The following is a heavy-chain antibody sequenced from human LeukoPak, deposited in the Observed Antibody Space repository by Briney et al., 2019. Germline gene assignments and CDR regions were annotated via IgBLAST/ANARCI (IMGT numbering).Heavy chain of an antibody. D-gene: IGHD3-22*01. Sequence: SETLSLTCTVSGGSISSYYWSWIRQPPGKGLEWIGYIYHSGSTYYNPSLKSRVTISVDRSKNQFSLKLSSVTAADTAVYYCARSHYDSSGYEDAFDIWGQGTMVTVSS. CDR3: ARSHYDSSGYEDAFDI. V-gene: IGHV4-59*12. CDR1: GGSISSYY. J-gene: IGHJ3*02. CDR2: IYHSGST.